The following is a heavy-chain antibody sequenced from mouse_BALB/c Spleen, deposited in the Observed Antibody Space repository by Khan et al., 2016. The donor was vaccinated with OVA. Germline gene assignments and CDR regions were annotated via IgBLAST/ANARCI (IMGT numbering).Heavy chain of an antibody. V-gene: IGHV14-1*02. CDR2: IDPENGET. CDR3: ARSGYFAWFAY. Sequence: VQLKQSGAELVRPGALVKLSCKASGFNIKDYYLHWVKQRPEQGLVWIGWIDPENGETVYDPKFQDKASITADTSSNTAYLQFSSLTSEDTAVYYCARSGYFAWFAYWGQGTLVTVSA. J-gene: IGHJ3*01. CDR1: GFNIKDYY.